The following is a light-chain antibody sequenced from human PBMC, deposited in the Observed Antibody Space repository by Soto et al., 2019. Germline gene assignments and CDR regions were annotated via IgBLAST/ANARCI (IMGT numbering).Light chain of an antibody. V-gene: IGLV2-8*01. J-gene: IGLJ3*02. Sequence: QSALTQPPSASGSPVQSVTISSTGTSSDVGGYKLVSCYNQHPGKSPKLMIYEVTKGPSGVPEPFSGSKSGITASLTVSGLPAEDEAGYYWRSYARGNILFGGGNKLTVI. CDR2: EVT. CDR1: SSDVGGYKL. CDR3: RSYARGNIL.